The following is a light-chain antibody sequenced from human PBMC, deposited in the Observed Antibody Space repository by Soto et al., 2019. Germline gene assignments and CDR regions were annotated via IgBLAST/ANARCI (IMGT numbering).Light chain of an antibody. CDR3: QQRSNWHLT. J-gene: IGKJ4*01. CDR2: DAS. V-gene: IGKV3-11*01. Sequence: EIVLTQSPATLSLSPGERATLSCRASQSVSSYLAWYQQKPGQAPRLLIYDASNRATGIPARFSGSGSGTDFTLTISSLVPEDVAVYYCQQRSNWHLTFGGGTKVEIK. CDR1: QSVSSY.